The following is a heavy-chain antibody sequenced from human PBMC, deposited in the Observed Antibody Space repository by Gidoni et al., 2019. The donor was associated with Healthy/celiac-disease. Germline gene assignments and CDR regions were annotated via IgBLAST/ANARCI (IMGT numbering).Heavy chain of an antibody. V-gene: IGHV3-30*18. CDR1: GFTFSSYG. CDR2: ISYDGSNK. D-gene: IGHD5-12*01. CDR3: ANIDVGMATTSIDY. Sequence: QVQLVESGGGVVQPGRSLRLSCAASGFTFSSYGMHWVRQAPGKGLEWVAVISYDGSNKYYADSVKGRFTISRDNSKNTLYLQMNSLRAEDTAVYYCANIDVGMATTSIDYWGQGTLVTVSS. J-gene: IGHJ4*02.